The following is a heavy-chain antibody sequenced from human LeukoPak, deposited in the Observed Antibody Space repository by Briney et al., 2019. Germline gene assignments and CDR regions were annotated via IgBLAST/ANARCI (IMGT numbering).Heavy chain of an antibody. CDR1: GFDFSSNW. CDR3: AKDPLILYYYDSSGYPDAFDI. J-gene: IGHJ3*02. CDR2: IKGDGIST. V-gene: IGHV3-74*01. D-gene: IGHD3-22*01. Sequence: TGGSLRLSCAASGFDFSSNWMHWVRHAPGQGPVWVSRIKGDGISTNYADSVKGRFTISRDNSKNTLYLQMNSLRAEDTAVYYCAKDPLILYYYDSSGYPDAFDIWGQGTVVTVSS.